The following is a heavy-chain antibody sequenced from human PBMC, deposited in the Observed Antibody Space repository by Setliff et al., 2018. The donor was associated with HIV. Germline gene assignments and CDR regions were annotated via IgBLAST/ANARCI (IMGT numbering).Heavy chain of an antibody. Sequence: ASVKVSCKASGYTFTSYYMSWVRQAPGQGLEWMGIINPSGGSTTYSQKFQGRVTMTRDTSTRTVYMDLSSLRSEDTAVYYCAREGDGYCSSTSCPRITSTEYFQHWGQGTLVTVSS. J-gene: IGHJ1*01. CDR2: INPSGGST. CDR3: AREGDGYCSSTSCPRITSTEYFQH. V-gene: IGHV1-46*01. D-gene: IGHD2-2*01. CDR1: GYTFTSYY.